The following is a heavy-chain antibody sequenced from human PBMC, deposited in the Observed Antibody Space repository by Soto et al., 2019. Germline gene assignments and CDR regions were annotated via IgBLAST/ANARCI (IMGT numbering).Heavy chain of an antibody. CDR3: ARLPDYYDYWFDP. CDR2: IYYSGST. V-gene: IGHV4-30-4*01. D-gene: IGHD3-22*01. J-gene: IGHJ5*02. Sequence: ASETLSLTCTVSGGSISSGDYYWSWIRQPPGKGLEWIGYIYYSGSTYYNPSLKSRVTISVDTSKNQFSLKLSSVTAADTAVYYCARLPDYYDYWFDPWGQGTLVTVSS. CDR1: GGSISSGDYY.